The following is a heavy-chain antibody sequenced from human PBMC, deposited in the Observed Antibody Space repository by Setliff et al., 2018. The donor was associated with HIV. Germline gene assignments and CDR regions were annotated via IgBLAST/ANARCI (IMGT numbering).Heavy chain of an antibody. CDR1: GFSFSSYW. Sequence: PGGSLRLSCAASGFSFSSYWMHWVRQVPGKGLVWVSAVNRDGSSTTYADSVKDRFTISRDNAKNTLYLQMNSLRAEDTGVYYCHSGYDTEEQSYFDYWGQGALVTVSS. D-gene: IGHD5-12*01. V-gene: IGHV3-74*01. J-gene: IGHJ4*02. CDR3: HSGYDTEEQSYFDY. CDR2: VNRDGSST.